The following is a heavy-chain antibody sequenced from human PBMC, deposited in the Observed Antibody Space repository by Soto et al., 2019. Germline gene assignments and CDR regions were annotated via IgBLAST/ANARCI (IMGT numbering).Heavy chain of an antibody. CDR2: IDGSGGGA. D-gene: IGHD3-10*01. CDR1: EFTFRNYA. CDR3: AKVAVSANGEWDWFAP. J-gene: IGHJ5*02. V-gene: IGHV3-23*01. Sequence: ELQLLESGGGLVQPGGSLSLSCAASEFTFRNYAMTWVRQAPGKGLEWVSSIDGSGGGASYSDSVKGRFTVSRDDSQKALYVQMWGLRVDDTAVYYCAKVAVSANGEWDWFAPWGRGTLVTVSS.